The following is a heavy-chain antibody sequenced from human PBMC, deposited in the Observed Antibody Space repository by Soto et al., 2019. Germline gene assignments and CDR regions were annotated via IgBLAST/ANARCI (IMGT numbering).Heavy chain of an antibody. CDR2: ISGSGGST. CDR3: ARDRGSSWAH. CDR1: GFTFSSYA. Sequence: EVQLLESGGGLVQPGGSLRLSCAASGFTFSSYAMSWVRQAPGKGLEWVSAISGSGGSTYYADSVKGRFTISRDNAKNSLYLQMNSLRAEDTAVYYCARDRGSSWAHWGQGTLVTVSS. J-gene: IGHJ4*02. D-gene: IGHD6-13*01. V-gene: IGHV3-23*01.